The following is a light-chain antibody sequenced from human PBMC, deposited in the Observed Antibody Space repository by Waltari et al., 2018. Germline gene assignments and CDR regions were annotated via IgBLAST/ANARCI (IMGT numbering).Light chain of an antibody. Sequence: DIQMTQSPSTLSASVGDRVTITCWASQSISSWLAWYQQKPGKAPNLLIYKASSLEGGVPSRFSGSGSGTEFTLTISSLQPDDFASYYCQQYNRYPITFGGGTKVEIK. CDR3: QQYNRYPIT. J-gene: IGKJ4*01. CDR2: KAS. V-gene: IGKV1-5*03. CDR1: QSISSW.